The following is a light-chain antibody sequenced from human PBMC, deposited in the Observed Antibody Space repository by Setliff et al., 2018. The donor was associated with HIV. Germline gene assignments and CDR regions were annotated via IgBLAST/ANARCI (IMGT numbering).Light chain of an antibody. V-gene: IGLV2-14*03. CDR3: TSYANSDAFI. J-gene: IGLJ1*01. CDR1: SSDVGAFDF. CDR2: DVT. Sequence: QSVLTQPASVSGSPGQSIIVSCTGTSSDVGAFDFVSWYRQHPGKAPELMIYDVTNRPSGVSNRFSGSKSGNTASLTISGLQAEDEADYYCTSYANSDAFIFGTGTRSPS.